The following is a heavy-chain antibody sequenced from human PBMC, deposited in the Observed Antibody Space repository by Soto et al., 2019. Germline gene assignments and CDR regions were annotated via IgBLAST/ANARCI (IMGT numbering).Heavy chain of an antibody. Sequence: HPGGSLRLSCAASGFTFDDYAMHWVRQAPGKGLEWVSGISWNSGSIGYADSVKGRFTISRDNAKNSLYLQMNSLRAEDTALYYCAKDIGDYVHEYFQHWGQGTLVNVSS. CDR2: ISWNSGSI. V-gene: IGHV3-9*01. CDR1: GFTFDDYA. CDR3: AKDIGDYVHEYFQH. D-gene: IGHD4-17*01. J-gene: IGHJ1*01.